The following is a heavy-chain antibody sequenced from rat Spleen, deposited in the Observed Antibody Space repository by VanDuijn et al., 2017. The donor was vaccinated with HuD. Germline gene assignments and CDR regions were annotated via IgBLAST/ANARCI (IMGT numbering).Heavy chain of an antibody. CDR2: IADSGDYT. CDR1: GFTFNNYW. D-gene: IGHD1-7*01. V-gene: IGHV5-31*01. J-gene: IGHJ3*01. CDR3: ATKDYGSFAY. Sequence: EVQLVESGGGLMQPGRSLKLSCVASGFTFNNYWMTWIRQAPGKGLEWVASIADSGDYTYYPDSVKGRFTISRDNAKSTLYLQMDSLRSEDTATYYCATKDYGSFAYWGQGTLVTVSS.